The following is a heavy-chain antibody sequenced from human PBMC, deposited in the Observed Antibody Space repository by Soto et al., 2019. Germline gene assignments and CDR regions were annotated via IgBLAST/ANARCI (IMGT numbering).Heavy chain of an antibody. CDR1: GYSFTSYW. D-gene: IGHD5-18*01. J-gene: IGHJ4*02. Sequence: KISCKASGYSFTSYWIGWVRQMPGKDLEWMGFIYPSDSDTRYSPSFQGQVTISADKSTSTAYVQWSSLKASDTAMYYCASSRGHSYGPLDYWGQGTLVTVSS. V-gene: IGHV5-51*01. CDR3: ASSRGHSYGPLDY. CDR2: IYPSDSDT.